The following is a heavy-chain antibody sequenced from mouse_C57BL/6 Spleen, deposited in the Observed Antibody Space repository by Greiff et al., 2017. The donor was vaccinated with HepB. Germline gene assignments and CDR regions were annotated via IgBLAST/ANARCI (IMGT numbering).Heavy chain of an antibody. CDR2: IDPSDSYT. Sequence: QVQLQQSGAELVMPGASVKLSCKASGYTFTSYWMHWVKQRPGQGLEWIGEIDPSDSYTNYNQKFKDKSTLTVDKSSSTAYMQLSSLTSEDSAVYYCARFQDYFDYWGQGTTLTVSS. V-gene: IGHV1-69*01. J-gene: IGHJ2*01. CDR1: GYTFTSYW. CDR3: ARFQDYFDY.